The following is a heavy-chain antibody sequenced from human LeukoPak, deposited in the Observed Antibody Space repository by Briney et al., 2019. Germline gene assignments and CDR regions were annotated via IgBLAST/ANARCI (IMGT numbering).Heavy chain of an antibody. J-gene: IGHJ4*02. CDR3: ARASYSSSWSHFDY. V-gene: IGHV3-21*01. Sequence: GGSLRLSCAASGFTFSSYSMNWVRQAPGKGLEWVSSISSSSYIYYADSVKGRFTISRDNAKNSLYLQMNSLRAEDTAVHYCARASYSSSWSHFDYWGQGTLVTVSS. CDR2: ISSSSYI. CDR1: GFTFSSYS. D-gene: IGHD6-13*01.